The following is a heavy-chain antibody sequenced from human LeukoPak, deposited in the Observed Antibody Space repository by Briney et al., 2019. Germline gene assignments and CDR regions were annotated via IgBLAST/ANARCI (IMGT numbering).Heavy chain of an antibody. CDR2: IIPIFGTA. Sequence: ASVKVSCKASGGTFSSYAISWVRQAPGQGLEWVGGIIPIFGTANYAQKFQGRVTITADKSTSTAYMELSSLRSEDTAVYYCASVKGRLSWFDPWGQGTLVTVSS. V-gene: IGHV1-69*06. CDR3: ASVKGRLSWFDP. J-gene: IGHJ5*02. CDR1: GGTFSSYA. D-gene: IGHD2-15*01.